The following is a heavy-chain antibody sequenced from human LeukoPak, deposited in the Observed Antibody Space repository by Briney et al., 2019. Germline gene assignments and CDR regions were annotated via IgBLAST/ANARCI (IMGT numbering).Heavy chain of an antibody. CDR2: ISAYNGNT. D-gene: IGHD1-26*01. CDR1: GYTFTSYG. J-gene: IGHJ6*03. CDR3: AREVWQFAWETDPAYYMDV. Sequence: AASVTVSCKASGYTFTSYGISWVRQAPGQGLEWMGWISAYNGNTNYAQKLQGRVTMTTDTSTSTAYMELRSLRSDDTAVYYCAREVWQFAWETDPAYYMDVWGKGTTVTVSS. V-gene: IGHV1-18*01.